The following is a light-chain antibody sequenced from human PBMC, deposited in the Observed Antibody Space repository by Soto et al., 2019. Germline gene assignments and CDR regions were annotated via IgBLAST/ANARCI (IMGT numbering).Light chain of an antibody. V-gene: IGLV2-8*01. CDR3: TSCAGSEIGV. Sequence: QSALTQPPSASGSPGQSVTISCTGTSSDVGAYNYVSWYQQYPGKPPKLMIYEVSKRPSGVPDRFSGSKSGKTASLTVSGIQPDDEADYYCTSCAGSEIGVFGGGTKLTVL. CDR2: EVS. J-gene: IGLJ3*02. CDR1: SSDVGAYNY.